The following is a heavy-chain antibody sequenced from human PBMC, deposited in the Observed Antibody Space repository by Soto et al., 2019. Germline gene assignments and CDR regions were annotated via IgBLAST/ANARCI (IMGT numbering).Heavy chain of an antibody. CDR1: GGTFSSYA. CDR2: IIPIFGTA. V-gene: IGHV1-69*13. CDR3: ARKEPASDFWSGHYGPYYYYGMDV. J-gene: IGHJ6*02. D-gene: IGHD3-3*01. Sequence: ASVKVSCKASGGTFSSYAISWVRQAPGQGLEWMGGIIPIFGTANYAQKFQGRVTITADESTSTAYMELSSLRSEDTAVYYCARKEPASDFWSGHYGPYYYYGMDVWGQGTTVTVS.